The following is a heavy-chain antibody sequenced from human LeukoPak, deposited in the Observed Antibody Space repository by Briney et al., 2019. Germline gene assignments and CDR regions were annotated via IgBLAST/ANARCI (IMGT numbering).Heavy chain of an antibody. CDR1: GGSISSYY. CDR3: ARGLIVVVPAANEYYYYMDV. D-gene: IGHD2-2*01. Sequence: PSETLSLTCTVSGGSISSYYWSWIRQPPGKGLEWIGYIYYSGSTNYNPSLKSRVTISVDTSKNQFSLKLSSVTAVDTAVYYCARGLIVVVPAANEYYYYMDVWGKGTTVTVSS. V-gene: IGHV4-59*01. CDR2: IYYSGST. J-gene: IGHJ6*03.